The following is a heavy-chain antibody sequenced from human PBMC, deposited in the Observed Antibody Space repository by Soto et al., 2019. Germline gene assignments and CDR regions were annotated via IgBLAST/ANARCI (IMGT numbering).Heavy chain of an antibody. CDR1: GYTFTSYA. CDR2: INAGNGNT. CDR3: ARDGAAAGFNFDY. D-gene: IGHD6-13*01. Sequence: ASVKVSCKASGYTFTSYAMHWARQAPGQRLEWMGWINAGNGNTKYSQKFQGRVTITRDTSASTAYMELSSLRSEDTAVYYCARDGAAAGFNFDYWGQGTLVTVSS. V-gene: IGHV1-3*01. J-gene: IGHJ4*02.